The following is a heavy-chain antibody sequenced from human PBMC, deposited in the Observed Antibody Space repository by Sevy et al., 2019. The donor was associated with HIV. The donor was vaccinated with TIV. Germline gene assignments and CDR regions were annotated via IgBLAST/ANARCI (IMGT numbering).Heavy chain of an antibody. CDR2: ISYSRNYI. Sequence: GGSLRLSCTASGFSFSSDMMNWVHQAPGKGLEWVASISYSRNYIYYADSLKGRFTISRDNAKNSLFLQMNSLRAEDTAVYYCARPYGSGSWEAFDVWGQGTMVTVSS. CDR3: ARPYGSGSWEAFDV. CDR1: GFSFSSDM. J-gene: IGHJ3*01. D-gene: IGHD3-10*01. V-gene: IGHV3-21*01.